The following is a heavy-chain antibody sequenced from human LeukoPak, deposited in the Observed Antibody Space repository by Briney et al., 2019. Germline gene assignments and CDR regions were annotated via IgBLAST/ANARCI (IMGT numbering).Heavy chain of an antibody. CDR3: ATANYDSSGYHPYDLDY. J-gene: IGHJ4*02. CDR1: GYTLTELS. CDR2: FDPEDGET. D-gene: IGHD3-22*01. Sequence: ASVKVSCKVSGYTLTELSMHWVRQAPGKGLEWMGGFDPEDGETIYAQKFQGRVTMTEDTSTDTAYMELSCLRSEDTAVYYCATANYDSSGYHPYDLDYWGQGTLVTVPS. V-gene: IGHV1-24*01.